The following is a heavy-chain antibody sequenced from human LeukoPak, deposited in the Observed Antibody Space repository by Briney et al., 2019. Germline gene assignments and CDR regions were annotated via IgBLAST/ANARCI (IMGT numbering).Heavy chain of an antibody. CDR3: ARESLYYDSSLNGYNWFDP. Sequence: GGSLRLSCAASGFTFNNHGMHWVRQAPGKGPEWVALIWYDGSNKYYADSVKGRFTISRDNSKNTLYLQMNSLRAEDTAVYYCARESLYYDSSLNGYNWFDPWGQGTLVTVSS. V-gene: IGHV3-33*01. CDR1: GFTFNNHG. D-gene: IGHD3-22*01. CDR2: IWYDGSNK. J-gene: IGHJ5*02.